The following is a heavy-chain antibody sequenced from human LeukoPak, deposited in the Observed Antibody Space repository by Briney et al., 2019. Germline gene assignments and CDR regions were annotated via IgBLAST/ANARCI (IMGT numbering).Heavy chain of an antibody. CDR1: GGSFSGYY. Sequence: SETLSLTCAVYGGSFSGYYWSWIRQPPGKGLEWIGEINHSGSTNYNPSLKSRVTISVDTSKNQFSLKLSSVTAADTAVYYCARTIVGNFDYWGQGTLVTVSS. V-gene: IGHV4-34*01. D-gene: IGHD1-26*01. CDR2: INHSGST. CDR3: ARTIVGNFDY. J-gene: IGHJ4*02.